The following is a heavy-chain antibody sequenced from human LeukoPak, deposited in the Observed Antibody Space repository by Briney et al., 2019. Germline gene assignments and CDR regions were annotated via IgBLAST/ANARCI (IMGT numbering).Heavy chain of an antibody. J-gene: IGHJ6*03. D-gene: IGHD2-2*01. CDR1: GGSISTHY. CDR2: IHYSGST. V-gene: IGHV4-59*11. CDR3: ARLGPAATYSYYYYLDV. Sequence: SETLSLTCAVSGGSISTHYWSWIRRPPGKGPEYIGYIHYSGSTNYNPSLKSRVTISMDTSMNQFSLGLSSVTAADTAVYYCARLGPAATYSYYYYLDVWGKGTTVTVSS.